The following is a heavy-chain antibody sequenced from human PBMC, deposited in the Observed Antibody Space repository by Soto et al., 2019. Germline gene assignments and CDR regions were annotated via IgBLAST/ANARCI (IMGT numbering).Heavy chain of an antibody. CDR2: IYSGGST. Sequence: EVQLVESGGGLVQPGGSLRLSCVVSGFTVSSNYMSWVRQAPGKGLEWVSIIYSGGSTDYAGSVKGRFTISRDHSKNTLYLQMSSLRPEDTAVYYCARPLDYGGYIDYWGQGTLVTVSS. V-gene: IGHV3-66*01. D-gene: IGHD4-17*01. J-gene: IGHJ4*02. CDR1: GFTVSSNY. CDR3: ARPLDYGGYIDY.